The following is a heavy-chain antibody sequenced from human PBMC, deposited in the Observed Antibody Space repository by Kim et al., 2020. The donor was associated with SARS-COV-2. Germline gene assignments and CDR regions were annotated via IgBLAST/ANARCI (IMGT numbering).Heavy chain of an antibody. CDR2: ISSSSSYI. J-gene: IGHJ4*02. Sequence: GGSLRLSCAASGFTFSSYSMNWVRQAPGKGLEWVSSISSSSSYIYYADSVKGRFTISRDNAKNSLYLQMNSLRAEDTAVYYCARVNSGSGWYWTYLDYWGQGTLVTVSS. D-gene: IGHD6-19*01. CDR1: GFTFSSYS. V-gene: IGHV3-21*01. CDR3: ARVNSGSGWYWTYLDY.